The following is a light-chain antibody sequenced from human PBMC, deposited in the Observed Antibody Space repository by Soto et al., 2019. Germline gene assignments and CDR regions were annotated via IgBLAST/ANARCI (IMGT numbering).Light chain of an antibody. CDR3: SSYTSTFTLV. J-gene: IGLJ1*01. CDR2: DVT. Sequence: QSALTQPASVSGSPGQSITISCTGSSSDVGRYNYVSWYQQYPGKAPKVMIYDVTNRPSGVSNRFSGSKSGSTASLTISGLQAEDEADYYCSSYTSTFTLVFGTGTKVTVL. V-gene: IGLV2-14*01. CDR1: SSDVGRYNY.